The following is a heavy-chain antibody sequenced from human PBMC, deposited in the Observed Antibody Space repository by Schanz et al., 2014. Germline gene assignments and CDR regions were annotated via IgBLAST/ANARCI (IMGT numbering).Heavy chain of an antibody. D-gene: IGHD1-26*01. Sequence: QVHLQESGPGLVKPSQTLSLTCTVSGGLISSGGYLWSWIRQHPGKGLEWIGHVSYTGSTNYNPSLKSRVTISVDTSKNQFSLKVTSVTVADTAVYYCARDRVGTNGMDDAFDIWGQGTMVTVSS. CDR1: GGLISSGGYL. CDR3: ARDRVGTNGMDDAFDI. CDR2: VSYTGST. V-gene: IGHV4-31*03. J-gene: IGHJ3*02.